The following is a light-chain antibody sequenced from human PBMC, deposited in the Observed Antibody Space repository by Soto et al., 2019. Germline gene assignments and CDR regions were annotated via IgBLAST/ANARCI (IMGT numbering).Light chain of an antibody. J-gene: IGKJ1*01. CDR2: AAS. CDR1: QGITSW. V-gene: IGKV1-12*01. Sequence: IQMTHSPSPVSASVGDRLTITCRASQGITSWLQWYQQKPGRAPKLLXYAASTLQSGVPSRFRGSGSGTEVTLTISSLQPEDFETYYCQQATSFPRTFGQGTKVDIK. CDR3: QQATSFPRT.